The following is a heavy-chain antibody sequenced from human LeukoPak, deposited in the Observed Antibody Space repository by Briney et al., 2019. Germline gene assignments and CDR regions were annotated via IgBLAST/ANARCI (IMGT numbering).Heavy chain of an antibody. CDR3: ARMGGELLGPWFDY. D-gene: IGHD1-26*01. CDR2: ISVYNGNT. CDR1: GYTFTSFS. J-gene: IGHJ4*02. Sequence: ASVKVSCKASGYTFTSFSITWVRQAPGQGLEWMGWISVYNGNTSYAQKLQGRVTMTTDTSTSPAYMELRSLRSDDTAVYYCARMGGELLGPWFDYWGQGTLVTVSS. V-gene: IGHV1-18*01.